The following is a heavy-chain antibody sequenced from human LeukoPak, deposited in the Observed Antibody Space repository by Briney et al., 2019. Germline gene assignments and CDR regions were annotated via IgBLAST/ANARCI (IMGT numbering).Heavy chain of an antibody. J-gene: IGHJ4*02. CDR2: ISPSSSAI. D-gene: IGHD6-19*01. CDR1: GFIFSDYG. V-gene: IGHV3-48*02. Sequence: GGSLRLSCAASGFIFSDYGMHWVRQAPGKGLEWVSSISPSSSAIYYADSVKGRFTISRDNAENSVYLQMNSLRDEDTAVYYCARQFSGWTTYWGQGTLVTVSS. CDR3: ARQFSGWTTY.